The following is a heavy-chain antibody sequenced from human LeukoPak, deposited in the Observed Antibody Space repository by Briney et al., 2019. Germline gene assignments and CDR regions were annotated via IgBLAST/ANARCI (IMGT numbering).Heavy chain of an antibody. CDR3: ARRKGEPNIFDS. Sequence: ASVKVSCKASGYTFTGYYMHWVRQAPGQGLEWMGRINPNSGGTNYAQKFQGRVTMTRDTSVSTAYMELSRLRSDDTAVYYYARRKGEPNIFDSWGQGTLVTVSS. CDR2: INPNSGGT. CDR1: GYTFTGYY. J-gene: IGHJ4*02. D-gene: IGHD3-16*01. V-gene: IGHV1-2*06.